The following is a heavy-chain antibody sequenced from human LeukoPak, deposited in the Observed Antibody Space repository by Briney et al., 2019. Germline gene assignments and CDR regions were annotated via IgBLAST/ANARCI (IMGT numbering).Heavy chain of an antibody. CDR2: ISSSVSTI. CDR3: ASAPYSSSWS. V-gene: IGHV3-11*04. Sequence: GGSLRLSCAASGFTFSDYYMSWIRQAPGKGLEWVSYISSSVSTIYYADSVNGRFTISRDNAKNSLYLKMNSLRAEDTAVYYCASAPYSSSWSWGQGTLVTVSS. CDR1: GFTFSDYY. J-gene: IGHJ4*02. D-gene: IGHD6-13*01.